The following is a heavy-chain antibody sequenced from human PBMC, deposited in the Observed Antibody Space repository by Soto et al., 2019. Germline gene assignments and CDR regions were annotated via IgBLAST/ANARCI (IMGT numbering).Heavy chain of an antibody. CDR3: AKETGYSYGFQPNALDV. V-gene: IGHV3-23*01. CDR1: GFTFIRYA. D-gene: IGHD5-18*01. J-gene: IGHJ6*02. CDR2: ISSRGDRT. Sequence: PGGSLRLSCAGSGFTFIRYAINFFRHSPFKWLEWVSIISSRGDRTSYAESVKGRFTISRDDSKNTLFLHMNSLGAEDTVVYYCAKETGYSYGFQPNALDVWGQGTTVTVSS.